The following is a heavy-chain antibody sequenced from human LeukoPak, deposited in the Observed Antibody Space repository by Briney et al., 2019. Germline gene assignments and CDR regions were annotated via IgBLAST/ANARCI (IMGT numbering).Heavy chain of an antibody. J-gene: IGHJ4*02. D-gene: IGHD1-26*01. CDR3: ARAAYSGSYHSDY. CDR1: GGSVNSGSYY. CDR2: IYYSGST. V-gene: IGHV4-61*01. Sequence: SETLSLTCTVSGGSVNSGSYYWNWIRQPPGKGLEWIGYIYYSGSTNYNPSLKSRVTISVDTSKNQFSLKLSSVTAADTAVYYCARAAYSGSYHSDYWGQRTLVTVST.